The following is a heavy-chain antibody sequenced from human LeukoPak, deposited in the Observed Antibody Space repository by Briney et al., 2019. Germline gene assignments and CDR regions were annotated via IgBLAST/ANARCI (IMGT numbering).Heavy chain of an antibody. CDR1: GFTFSSYA. J-gene: IGHJ4*02. D-gene: IGHD1-26*01. CDR3: ARDLVGATYYFDY. Sequence: PGRSLRLSCAASGFTFSSYAMHWVRQAPGKGLEWVAVISYDGSNKYYADSVKGRFTISRDNSKNTLYLQITSLRAEDTAVYYCARDLVGATYYFDYWGQGTLVTVSS. CDR2: ISYDGSNK. V-gene: IGHV3-30-3*01.